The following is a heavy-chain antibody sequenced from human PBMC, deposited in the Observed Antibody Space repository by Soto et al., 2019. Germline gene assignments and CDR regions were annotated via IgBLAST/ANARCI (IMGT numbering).Heavy chain of an antibody. CDR2: RNPNSGNT. Sequence: QVQLVQSGAEVKKPGASVKVSCKASGYTFTSYDINWVRQATGQGLEWMGWRNPNSGNTGYAQKFQGRVTMTRNTSISTAYMELSSLRSEDTAVYYCAITHLSFGEQHYCGQGTLVTVSS. J-gene: IGHJ4*02. CDR1: GYTFTSYD. D-gene: IGHD3-10*01. CDR3: AITHLSFGEQHY. V-gene: IGHV1-8*01.